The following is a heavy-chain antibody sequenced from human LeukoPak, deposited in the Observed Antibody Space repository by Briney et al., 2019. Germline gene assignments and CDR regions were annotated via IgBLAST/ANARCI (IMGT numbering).Heavy chain of an antibody. V-gene: IGHV3-74*01. D-gene: IGHD6-19*01. CDR3: ARVAVAGHDAFDT. CDR2: INGAGSST. J-gene: IGHJ3*02. Sequence: GGSLRLSCAASGFTFSSHWMHWVRQAPGKGLVWVSRINGAGSSTSYADSVKGRFIISRDNAKNTLYLQVNSLRAEDTAMYYCARVAVAGHDAFDTWGPGTMVTVSS. CDR1: GFTFSSHW.